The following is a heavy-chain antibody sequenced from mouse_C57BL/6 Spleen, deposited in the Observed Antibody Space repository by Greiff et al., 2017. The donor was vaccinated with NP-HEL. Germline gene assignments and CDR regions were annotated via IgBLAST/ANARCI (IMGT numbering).Heavy chain of an antibody. V-gene: IGHV1-50*01. CDR1: GYTFTSYW. CDR3: ARWGVVGRWFDG. J-gene: IGHJ1*03. CDR2: IDPSDSYT. Sequence: VQLQQPGAELVKPGASVKLSCKASGYTFTSYWMQWVKQRPGQGLEWIGEIDPSDSYTNYNQKFKGKATLTVDTSSSTAYMQLSSLTSEDSAVDYCARWGVVGRWFDGWGTGTTVTVSS. D-gene: IGHD1-1*02.